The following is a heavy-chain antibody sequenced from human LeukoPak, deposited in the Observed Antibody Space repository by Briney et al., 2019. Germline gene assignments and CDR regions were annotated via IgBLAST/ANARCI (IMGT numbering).Heavy chain of an antibody. D-gene: IGHD5-12*01. CDR2: IIPIFGTA. Sequence: SVKVSCKASGGTFSSYAISWVRQAPGQGLEWMGGIIPIFGTANYAQKFQGKVTITADESTSTAYMELSSLRSEDTAMYYCARGYSGYDIRGPFDYWGQGTLVTISS. CDR3: ARGYSGYDIRGPFDY. J-gene: IGHJ4*02. CDR1: GGTFSSYA. V-gene: IGHV1-69*01.